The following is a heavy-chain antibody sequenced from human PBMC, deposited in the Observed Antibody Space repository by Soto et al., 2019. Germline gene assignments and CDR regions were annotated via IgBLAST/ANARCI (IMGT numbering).Heavy chain of an antibody. CDR2: IIPIFGTA. D-gene: IGHD5-18*01. CDR3: GYSYAVAGSVLTYY. V-gene: IGHV1-69*12. Sequence: QVQLVQSGAEVKKPGSSVKVSCKASGGTFSSYAISWVRQAPGQGLEWMGGIIPIFGTANYAQKFQGRVTITADEATRTAYMELSSLRSEDTAVYYCGYSYAVAGSVLTYYWGQGTLVTVSS. J-gene: IGHJ4*02. CDR1: GGTFSSYA.